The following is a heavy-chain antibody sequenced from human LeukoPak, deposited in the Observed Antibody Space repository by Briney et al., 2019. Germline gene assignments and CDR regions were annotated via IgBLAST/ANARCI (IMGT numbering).Heavy chain of an antibody. D-gene: IGHD3-9*01. V-gene: IGHV3-21*01. CDR2: ISSTGSYI. CDR3: AREMDDILTGYGLDY. CDR1: GFTFSSYA. Sequence: GGSLRLSCAASGFTFSSYAMSWVRQAPGKGLEWVSSISSTGSYIFYADSVKGRFTISRDNAKNSLYLQMNSLRAEDTAVYYCAREMDDILTGYGLDYWGQGTLVTVSS. J-gene: IGHJ4*02.